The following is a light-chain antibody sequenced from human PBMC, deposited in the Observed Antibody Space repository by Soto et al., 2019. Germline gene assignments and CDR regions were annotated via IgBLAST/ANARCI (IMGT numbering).Light chain of an antibody. Sequence: IQMTQSPSSLSASVGESVTITCRASHYISNFLNWYQQKPGKAPILLIYGASNLESGVPSRFSGSGSGTHFTLAISSLPPEDFSNYYCQQTYSVWKFGEGTNVEIK. V-gene: IGKV1-39*01. J-gene: IGKJ1*01. CDR3: QQTYSVWK. CDR2: GAS. CDR1: HYISNF.